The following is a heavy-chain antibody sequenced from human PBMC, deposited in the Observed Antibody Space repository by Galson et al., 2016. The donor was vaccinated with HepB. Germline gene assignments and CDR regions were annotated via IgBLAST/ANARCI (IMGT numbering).Heavy chain of an antibody. J-gene: IGHJ5*02. CDR1: GFTFSTYA. CDR2: ISDDSRRI. D-gene: IGHD2-2*01. Sequence: SLSPACAAAGFTFSTYAMSWVRQAPGEWLEWVSQISDDSRRIYYSDYVKRPFTNSRDNSRNMLSLQIISLRPEDTAVYYCARGNCTSVSCLFGWFEPWGQGTQVTVSS. CDR3: ARGNCTSVSCLFGWFEP. V-gene: IGHV3-23*01.